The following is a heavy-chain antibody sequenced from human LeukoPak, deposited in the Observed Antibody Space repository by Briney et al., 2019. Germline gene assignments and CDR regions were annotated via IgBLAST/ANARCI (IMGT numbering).Heavy chain of an antibody. D-gene: IGHD1-1*01. CDR3: ARVGRVRKLDYYYMDV. Sequence: SETLSLTCTVSGYSISSGYYWGWIRQPPGKGLEWIGSIYHSGSTYYNPSLKSRVTISVDTSKNQFSLKLSSVTAADTAVYYCARVGRVRKLDYYYMDVWGKGTTVTVSS. CDR1: GYSISSGYY. J-gene: IGHJ6*03. V-gene: IGHV4-38-2*02. CDR2: IYHSGST.